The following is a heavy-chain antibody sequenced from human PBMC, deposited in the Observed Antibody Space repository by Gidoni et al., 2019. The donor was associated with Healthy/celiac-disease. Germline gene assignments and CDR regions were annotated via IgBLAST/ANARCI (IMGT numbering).Heavy chain of an antibody. J-gene: IGHJ4*02. D-gene: IGHD6-19*01. Sequence: ATGQGLEWMGWMNPNSGNTGYAQKFQGRVTMTRNTSISTAYMELSSLRSEDTAVYYCARGPFRGVATPHMMQWLVLGLFDYWGQGTLVTVSS. V-gene: IGHV1-8*01. CDR3: ARGPFRGVATPHMMQWLVLGLFDY. CDR2: MNPNSGNT.